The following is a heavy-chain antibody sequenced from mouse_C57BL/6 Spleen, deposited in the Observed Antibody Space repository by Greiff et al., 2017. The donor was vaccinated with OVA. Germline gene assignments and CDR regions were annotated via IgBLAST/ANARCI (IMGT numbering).Heavy chain of an antibody. CDR1: GYTFTDYY. CDR3: ARRIYDSYYWYFDV. Sequence: VQLQQSGPELVKPGASVKISCKASGYTFTDYYMNWVKQSHGKSLEWIGDINPNNGGTSYNQKIKGKATLTVDKSSSTAYMELRSLTSEDSAVYYCARRIYDSYYWYFDVWGTGTTVTVSS. V-gene: IGHV1-26*01. CDR2: INPNNGGT. J-gene: IGHJ1*03. D-gene: IGHD2-3*01.